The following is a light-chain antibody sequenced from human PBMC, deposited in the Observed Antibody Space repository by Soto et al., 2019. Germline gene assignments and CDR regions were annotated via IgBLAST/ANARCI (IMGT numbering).Light chain of an antibody. Sequence: QSVLTQPASVSGSPGESITISCTGPSSDVGGYEYVSWYQQHPGKAPRLMISDVSDRPSGVSNRFSGSKSGNTASLTISGLQAEDEAEYYCSSHTSSSTVVFGGGTKLTVL. J-gene: IGLJ2*01. CDR3: SSHTSSSTVV. CDR1: SSDVGGYEY. V-gene: IGLV2-14*01. CDR2: DVS.